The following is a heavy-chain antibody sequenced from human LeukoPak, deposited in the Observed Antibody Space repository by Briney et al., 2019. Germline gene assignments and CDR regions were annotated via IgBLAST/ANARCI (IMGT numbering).Heavy chain of an antibody. V-gene: IGHV3-23*01. CDR2: ITGSGGGT. D-gene: IGHD3-3*01. CDR3: AKDPITYDDPSFDY. CDR1: GFTFNSYT. Sequence: GGSLRLSCAASGFTFNSYTMSWVRQAPGKGLEWVSAITGSGGGTYYAVSVKGRFTISRDNSKNTLYLQLNSLSAEDTAIYYCAKDPITYDDPSFDYWGQGTLVTVSS. J-gene: IGHJ4*02.